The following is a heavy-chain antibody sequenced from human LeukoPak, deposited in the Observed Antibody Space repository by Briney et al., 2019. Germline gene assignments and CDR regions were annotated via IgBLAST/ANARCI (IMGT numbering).Heavy chain of an antibody. D-gene: IGHD3-16*01. Sequence: GGSLRLSCTASGFSISSNYMSWVRQAPGKGLEWVAVISYDGSNKYYADSVKGRFTISRDNSKNTLYLQMNSLRAEDTAVYYCARDRTGEPIYGYWGQGTLVTVSS. CDR2: ISYDGSNK. J-gene: IGHJ4*02. CDR3: ARDRTGEPIYGY. V-gene: IGHV3-30*19. CDR1: GFSISSNY.